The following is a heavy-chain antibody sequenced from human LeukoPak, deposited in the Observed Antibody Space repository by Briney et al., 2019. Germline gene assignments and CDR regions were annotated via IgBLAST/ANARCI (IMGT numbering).Heavy chain of an antibody. CDR3: AREGVAAAGPDR. Sequence: SETLSHTCTVSGGSISSGSYYWSWIRQPPGKGLEWIGSIYYSGSTYYNPSLKSRVTISVDTSKNQFSLKLSSVTAADTAVYYCAREGVAAAGPDRWGQGTLVTVSS. CDR1: GGSISSGSYY. D-gene: IGHD6-13*01. CDR2: IYYSGST. V-gene: IGHV4-39*07. J-gene: IGHJ5*02.